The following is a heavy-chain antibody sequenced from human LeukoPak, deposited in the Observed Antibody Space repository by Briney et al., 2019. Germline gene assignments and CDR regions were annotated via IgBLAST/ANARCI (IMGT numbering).Heavy chain of an antibody. CDR2: ITTHNGDT. CDR3: ARKAELWWSLDY. D-gene: IGHD2-21*01. Sequence: ASVKVSCKASGYTFSSYGISWVRQAPGQGLEWMGWITTHNGDTNYAQKLQGRVTMTTDTSTSTAYMELRSLRSDDTAVYYCARKAELWWSLDYWGQGTLVTVSS. J-gene: IGHJ4*02. V-gene: IGHV1-18*01. CDR1: GYTFSSYG.